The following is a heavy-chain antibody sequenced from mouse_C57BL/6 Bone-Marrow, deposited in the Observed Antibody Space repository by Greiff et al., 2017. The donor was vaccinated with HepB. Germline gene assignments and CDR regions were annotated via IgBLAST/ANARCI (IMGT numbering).Heavy chain of an antibody. CDR1: GYTFTSYW. Sequence: VQLQQPGAELVKPGASVKLSCKASGYTFTSYWMQWVKQRPGQGLEWIGEIDPSDSYTNYNQKFKGKATLTVDTSSSTAYMQLSSLTSEDSAFYYFAKEEAMVTTREVGGYVDYWGQGTTLTVSS. V-gene: IGHV1-50*01. D-gene: IGHD2-2*01. CDR3: AKEEAMVTTREVGGYVDY. J-gene: IGHJ2*01. CDR2: IDPSDSYT.